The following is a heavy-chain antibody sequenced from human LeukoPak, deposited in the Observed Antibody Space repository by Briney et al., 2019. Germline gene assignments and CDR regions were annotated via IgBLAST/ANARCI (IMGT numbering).Heavy chain of an antibody. V-gene: IGHV3-21*01. CDR2: TSDSSSYI. J-gene: IGHJ5*02. CDR3: ARDSISAAGKGTGFDP. CDR1: GFTFSSYS. D-gene: IGHD6-13*01. Sequence: GGSLRLSCAASGFTFSSYSMNWVRQAPGKGLEWVSSTSDSSSYIYYADSVKGRFTISRDNAKNSLYLQMNSLRAEDTAVYYCARDSISAAGKGTGFDPWGQGTLVTVSS.